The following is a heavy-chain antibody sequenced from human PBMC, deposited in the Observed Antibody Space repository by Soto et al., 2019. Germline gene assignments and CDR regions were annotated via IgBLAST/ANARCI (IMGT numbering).Heavy chain of an antibody. J-gene: IGHJ4*02. Sequence: QVQLQESGPGLMKPSQTLSLTCTVSGASIGRGGYYWTWIRQHAGKAPEWMGHIHFSGETNYNPSLMGRLTMSIDTSTNQFSLSLTAVTVADTAMYFCARDQGGDLDYWGQGTLVTVSS. CDR2: IHFSGET. CDR1: GASIGRGGYY. D-gene: IGHD2-21*01. V-gene: IGHV4-31*03. CDR3: ARDQGGDLDY.